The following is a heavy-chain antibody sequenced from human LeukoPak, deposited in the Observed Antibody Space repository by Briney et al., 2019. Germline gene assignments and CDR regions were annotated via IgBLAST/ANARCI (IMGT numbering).Heavy chain of an antibody. J-gene: IGHJ4*02. V-gene: IGHV3-23*01. CDR2: ISGTYDNT. D-gene: IGHD2-15*01. Sequence: QSGGSLRLSCAAFGFTFINYAMSWVRQAPGKGLEWVSGISGTYDNTWYADSVKGRFTISRDDSKNTVYLQMNSLRADDTAVYYCAKDYVNLGHCIGGICYPFDYWGQGTLVTVSS. CDR1: GFTFINYA. CDR3: AKDYVNLGHCIGGICYPFDY.